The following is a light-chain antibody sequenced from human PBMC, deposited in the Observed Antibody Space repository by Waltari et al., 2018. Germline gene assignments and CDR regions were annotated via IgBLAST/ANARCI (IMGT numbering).Light chain of an antibody. J-gene: IGKJ4*01. Sequence: DTQMTQSPSALSASVGDRVTITCRASQDISIYLAWYQQKPGKAPKPLLYAASSLQSGVPSKFSGSGSGTEFTLTITGLRPEDFATYYCQQYDTYPLTFGGGTKVEI. CDR1: QDISIY. CDR3: QQYDTYPLT. CDR2: AAS. V-gene: IGKV1-16*02.